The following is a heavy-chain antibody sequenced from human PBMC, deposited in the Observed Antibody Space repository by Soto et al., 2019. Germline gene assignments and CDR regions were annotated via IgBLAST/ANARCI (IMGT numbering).Heavy chain of an antibody. CDR3: THDYGDYRYYFDY. Sequence: EVQLVESGGGLVKPGGSLRLSCAASGFTFSYAWMTWVHQAPGKGPEWVGRIKSKTDGGATDYAAPVKGRFTISRDDSKNTLYLQMNSLKIEDTAVYYCTHDYGDYRYYFDYWGPGTLVTVSS. CDR2: IKSKTDGGAT. J-gene: IGHJ4*02. V-gene: IGHV3-15*01. D-gene: IGHD4-17*01. CDR1: GFTFSYAW.